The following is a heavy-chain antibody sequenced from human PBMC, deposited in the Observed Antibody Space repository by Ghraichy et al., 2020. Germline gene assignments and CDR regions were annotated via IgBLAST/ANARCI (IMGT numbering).Heavy chain of an antibody. CDR3: ASQAFRYRADAFDL. CDR1: GYSLNDSP. Sequence: ASVKVSCKVSGYSLNDSPIHWVRQIPGEGLEWMGGLDPEDGEIFYAQKFHGRVTMTQDTTTGTAYMELHSLTSEDTAVYFWASQAFRYRADAFDLWGQGTILSVSS. CDR2: LDPEDGEI. D-gene: IGHD4-11*01. V-gene: IGHV1-24*01. J-gene: IGHJ3*01.